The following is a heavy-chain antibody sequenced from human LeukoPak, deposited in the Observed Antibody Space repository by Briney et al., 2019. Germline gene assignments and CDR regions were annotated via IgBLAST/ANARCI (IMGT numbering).Heavy chain of an antibody. J-gene: IGHJ4*02. CDR3: ARERARMVRGDDY. CDR1: GFTFSSYW. D-gene: IGHD3-10*01. V-gene: IGHV3-7*01. CDR2: IKHDGREK. Sequence: PGGSLRLSCAASGFTFSSYWMSWVRQAPGKGLEWVANIKHDGREKYYVDSVKGRFTISRDNAKNLLYLQMNSLRAEDTAVYYCARERARMVRGDDYWGQGTLVTVSS.